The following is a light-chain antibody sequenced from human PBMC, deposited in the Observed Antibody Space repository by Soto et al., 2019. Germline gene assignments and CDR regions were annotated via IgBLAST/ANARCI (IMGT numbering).Light chain of an antibody. V-gene: IGKV3-15*01. J-gene: IGKJ1*01. CDR1: QSFSSTY. CDR2: GAS. Sequence: EIVLTQSPGTLSLSPWERATLSCRASQSFSSTYLAWYQQKPGQAPRLLIYGASTRATGIPARFSGSGSGTEFTLTISSLQSEDFAVYYCQQYNNWPPTWTFGQGTKVDIK. CDR3: QQYNNWPPTWT.